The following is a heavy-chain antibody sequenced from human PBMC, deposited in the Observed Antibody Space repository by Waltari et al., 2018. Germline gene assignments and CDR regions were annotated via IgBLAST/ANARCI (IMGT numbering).Heavy chain of an antibody. CDR2: INVDGGYI. Sequence: EVHLAESGGGVVQPGGSLRLSCTGSGFRFGDYWLHWVRQAPGKGLGLVSRINVDGGYISYGDSVKGRFTISRDNAKNTVFLQLNSLRADDTAVYFCARKAGSGYPYGPFYYDNWGQGTLVTVSS. D-gene: IGHD5-12*01. V-gene: IGHV3-74*01. CDR1: GFRFGDYW. CDR3: ARKAGSGYPYGPFYYDN. J-gene: IGHJ4*02.